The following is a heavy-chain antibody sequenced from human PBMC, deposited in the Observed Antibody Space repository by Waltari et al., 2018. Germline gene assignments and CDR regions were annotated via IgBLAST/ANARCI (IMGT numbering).Heavy chain of an antibody. Sequence: QVQLQESGPGLVKPSETLSLTCTVSGDSVSSGSYYWSWIRQPPGKGLEWIGYTYYSGSTNYNPSLKSRVTISVDTSKNQFSLKLSSVTAADTAVYYCARAREVAGNDYWGQGTLVTVSS. CDR2: TYYSGST. CDR3: ARAREVAGNDY. D-gene: IGHD6-19*01. J-gene: IGHJ4*02. CDR1: GDSVSSGSYY. V-gene: IGHV4-61*01.